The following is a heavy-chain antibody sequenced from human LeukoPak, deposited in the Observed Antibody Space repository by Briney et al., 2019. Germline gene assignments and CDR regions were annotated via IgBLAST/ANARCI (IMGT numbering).Heavy chain of an antibody. Sequence: GGSLRLSCAASGFTFRNYWMTWVRQAPGKGLEWVANTNQDGGEKYYVDSVKGRFTISRDNAENSLYLQVNSLRAEDTAVYYCARGGAQQLEYWGQGTLVTVSS. CDR3: ARGGAQQLEY. J-gene: IGHJ4*02. V-gene: IGHV3-7*04. D-gene: IGHD6-13*01. CDR2: TNQDGGEK. CDR1: GFTFRNYW.